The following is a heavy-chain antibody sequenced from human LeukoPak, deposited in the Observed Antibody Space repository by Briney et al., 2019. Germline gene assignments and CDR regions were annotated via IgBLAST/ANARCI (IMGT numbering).Heavy chain of an antibody. CDR1: GYTFTSYY. CDR3: ARGYDFWSGSPDTDYNWFDP. J-gene: IGHJ5*02. D-gene: IGHD3-3*01. CDR2: INPSGGST. V-gene: IGHV1-46*01. Sequence: ASVKVSCKASGYTFTSYYMHWVRQAPGQGLEWMGIINPSGGSTSYAQKFQGRVTMTRDTSTSTVYMELSSLRSEDTAVYYCARGYDFWSGSPDTDYNWFDPWGQGTLVTVSS.